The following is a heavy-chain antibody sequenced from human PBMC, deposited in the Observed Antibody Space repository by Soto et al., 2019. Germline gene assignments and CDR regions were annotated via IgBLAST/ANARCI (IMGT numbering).Heavy chain of an antibody. CDR2: ITDTGGDA. V-gene: IGHV3-23*01. D-gene: IGHD3-10*01. Sequence: GGSLRLSCVASGLTFGSRAMSWVRQAPGEGLQWVSTITDTGGDAKYADSVRGRFVISRDNSKKTLYLQMTSLRAEDSAIYYCARGSTDSYPGSRIFDFWGRGTLVTVSS. J-gene: IGHJ4*02. CDR3: ARGSTDSYPGSRIFDF. CDR1: GLTFGSRA.